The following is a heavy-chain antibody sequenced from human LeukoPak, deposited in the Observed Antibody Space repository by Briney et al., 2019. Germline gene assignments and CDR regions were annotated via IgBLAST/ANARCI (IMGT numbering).Heavy chain of an antibody. CDR1: GFTFSGDY. CDR2: IYYSGST. CDR3: ARELRYFDGIDY. V-gene: IGHV4-30-4*08. J-gene: IGHJ4*02. Sequence: LRLSCAASGFTFSGDYMSWIRQPPGKGLEWIGYIYYSGSTYYNPSLKSRVTISVDTSKNQFSLKLSSVTAADTAVYYCARELRYFDGIDYWGQGTLVTVSS. D-gene: IGHD3-9*01.